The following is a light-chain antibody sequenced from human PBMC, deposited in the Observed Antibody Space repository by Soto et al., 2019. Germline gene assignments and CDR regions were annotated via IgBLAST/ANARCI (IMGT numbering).Light chain of an antibody. CDR1: STDVGGYNY. CDR3: SSYTSSSTPDV. V-gene: IGLV2-14*01. J-gene: IGLJ1*01. CDR2: EVS. Sequence: QSVLTQPASVSGSPGQSITISCTGTSTDVGGYNYVCWYQQHPGKAPKLMIYEVSHRPSGVSNRFSGSKSGNTASLTISGLQAEDEADYYCSSYTSSSTPDVFGTGTKVTVL.